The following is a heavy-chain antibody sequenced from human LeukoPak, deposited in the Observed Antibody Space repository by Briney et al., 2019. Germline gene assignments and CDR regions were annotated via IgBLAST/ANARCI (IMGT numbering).Heavy chain of an antibody. D-gene: IGHD5-24*01. CDR3: ARDYGDGYNS. J-gene: IGHJ4*02. CDR2: IYYSGST. V-gene: IGHV4-59*01. CDR1: GGSISSYY. Sequence: TASETLSLTCTVSGGSISSYYWSWIRQPPGKGLEWIGYIYYSGSTNYNPSLKSRVTISVDTSKNQFSLKLSSVTAADTAVYYCARDYGDGYNSWGQGTLVTVSS.